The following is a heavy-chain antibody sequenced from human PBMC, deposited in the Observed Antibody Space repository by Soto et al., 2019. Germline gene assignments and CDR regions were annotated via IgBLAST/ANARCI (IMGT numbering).Heavy chain of an antibody. V-gene: IGHV3-13*01. CDR2: IGTAGDT. CDR1: GFTFSSYD. CDR3: ARGTRGYSSSSSHDYYYYYMDV. Sequence: GGSLRLSCAASGFTFSSYDMHWVRQATGKGLEWVSAIGTAGDTYYPGSVKGRFTISRENAKNSLYLQMNSLRAGDMAVYYCARGTRGYSSSSSHDYYYYYMDVWGKGTTVTVSS. D-gene: IGHD6-6*01. J-gene: IGHJ6*03.